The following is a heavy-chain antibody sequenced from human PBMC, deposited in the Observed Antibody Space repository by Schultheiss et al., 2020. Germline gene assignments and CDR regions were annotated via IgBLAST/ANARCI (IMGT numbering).Heavy chain of an antibody. CDR2: ISGSGGST. CDR1: GGSFSGYY. CDR3: AKGSGRTLKDWFDP. Sequence: GGSLRLSCAVYGGSFSGYYWSWIRQPPGKGLEWVSAISGSGGSTYYADSVKGRFTISRDNSKNTLYLQMNSLRAEDTAVYYCAKGSGRTLKDWFDPWGQGTLVTVSS. J-gene: IGHJ5*02. V-gene: IGHV3-23*01. D-gene: IGHD3-10*01.